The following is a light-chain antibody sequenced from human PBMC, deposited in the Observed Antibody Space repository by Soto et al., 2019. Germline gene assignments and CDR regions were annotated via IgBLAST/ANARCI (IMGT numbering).Light chain of an antibody. J-gene: IGLJ7*01. CDR2: SNN. Sequence: QPVLTQPPSASGAPGQRVTISCSGSSSNVGSNTVSWYQQFPGTAPKLLIHSNNKRPSGVPDRFSGSKSGTSASLAISGLQSEDEADYYCAAWDDSLNASVFGGGTQLTVL. CDR1: SSNVGSNT. V-gene: IGLV1-44*01. CDR3: AAWDDSLNASV.